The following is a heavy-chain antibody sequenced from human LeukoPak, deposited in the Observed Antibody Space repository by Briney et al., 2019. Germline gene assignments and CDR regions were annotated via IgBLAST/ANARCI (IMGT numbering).Heavy chain of an antibody. CDR1: GYTFTNNY. J-gene: IGHJ4*02. Sequence: ASVKVSCKASGYTFTNNYLHWVRQAPGQGLEWMGWISAYNGNTNYAQKLQGRVTMTTDTSTSTAYMELRSLRSDDTAVYYCARVLSGITPDYWGQGTLVTVSS. CDR3: ARVLSGITPDY. CDR2: ISAYNGNT. V-gene: IGHV1-18*04. D-gene: IGHD3-3*01.